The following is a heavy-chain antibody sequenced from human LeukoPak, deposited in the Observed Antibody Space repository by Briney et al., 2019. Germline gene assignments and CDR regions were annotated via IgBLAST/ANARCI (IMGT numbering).Heavy chain of an antibody. D-gene: IGHD5-24*01. J-gene: IGHJ4*02. V-gene: IGHV3-30*03. CDR2: ISYDGSNK. Sequence: GGSLRLSCAASGFTFSSYGMHWVRQAPGKGLEWVAVISYDGSNKYYADSVKGRFTISRDNSKNTLYLQMNSLRAEDTAVYYCATIPYMATNYYWGQGTLVTVSS. CDR1: GFTFSSYG. CDR3: ATIPYMATNYY.